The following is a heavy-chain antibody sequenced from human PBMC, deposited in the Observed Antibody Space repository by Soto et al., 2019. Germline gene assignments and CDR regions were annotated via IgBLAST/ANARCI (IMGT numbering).Heavy chain of an antibody. D-gene: IGHD3-22*01. Sequence: GGALRVSCAASGFTFSKYSMNWVCQAPGKGLEWVSSISSSSSYIYYADSVKGRFTISRDNAKNSLYLELSSLRVEDTAVYYCARDYYKYYDSSGYYRSPAYWGQGTLVTVSS. CDR2: ISSSSSYI. CDR1: GFTFSKYS. J-gene: IGHJ4*02. V-gene: IGHV3-21*01. CDR3: ARDYYKYYDSSGYYRSPAY.